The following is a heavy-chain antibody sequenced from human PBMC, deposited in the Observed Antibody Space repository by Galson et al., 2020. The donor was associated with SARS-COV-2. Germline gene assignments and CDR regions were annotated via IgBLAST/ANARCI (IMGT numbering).Heavy chain of an antibody. Sequence: ETSATLSLTCTVSGGSINTYYWSWIRQPPGKGLELIGYIFYSGSTNYNPSLKSRVTISIDTSQNQFSLKLTSVTAADTAVYYCARHTRYVGVDYWGQGTLVTVSS. CDR1: GGSINTYY. J-gene: IGHJ4*02. CDR2: IFYSGST. CDR3: ARHTRYVGVDY. D-gene: IGHD3-9*01. V-gene: IGHV4-59*08.